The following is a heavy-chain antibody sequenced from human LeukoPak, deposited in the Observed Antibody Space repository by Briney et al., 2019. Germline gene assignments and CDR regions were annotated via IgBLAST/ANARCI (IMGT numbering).Heavy chain of an antibody. V-gene: IGHV3-9*01. J-gene: IGHJ3*02. CDR1: GFTFDDYA. CDR3: AKDIGATGGAFDI. CDR2: ISWNSGSI. D-gene: IGHD1-26*01. Sequence: GRSLRLSCAASGFTFDDYAMHWVRQAPGKGLEWVSGISWNSGSIGYADSVKGRFTISRDNAKNSLYLQMNSLRAEDTALYYCAKDIGATGGAFDIWGQGTMVTVSS.